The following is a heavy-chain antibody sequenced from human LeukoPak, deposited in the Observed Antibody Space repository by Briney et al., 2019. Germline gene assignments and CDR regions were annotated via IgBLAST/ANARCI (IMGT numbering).Heavy chain of an antibody. D-gene: IGHD3-22*01. J-gene: IGHJ4*02. V-gene: IGHV4-34*01. CDR2: INHSGST. Sequence: PSETLSLTCAVYGGSFSGYYWSWIRQPPGKGLEWIGEINHSGSTNYNPSLKSRVTISVDTSKNQFSLKLSSVTAADTAVYYCARYYYDSSGSGYFDYWGQGTLVTVSS. CDR1: GGSFSGYY. CDR3: ARYYYDSSGSGYFDY.